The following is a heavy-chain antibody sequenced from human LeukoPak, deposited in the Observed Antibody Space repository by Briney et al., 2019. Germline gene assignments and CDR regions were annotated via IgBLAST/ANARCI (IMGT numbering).Heavy chain of an antibody. Sequence: PGGSLRLSCAASGFSVSSYSMNWARQAPGKGLEWVSYIRSLGDTIHCADSVKGRFTISRDNAKNSLYLQMNSLRAEDTAVYYCVRDPHALDYWGQGTLVTVSS. J-gene: IGHJ4*02. D-gene: IGHD2-2*01. CDR3: VRDPHALDY. V-gene: IGHV3-48*01. CDR1: GFSVSSYS. CDR2: IRSLGDTI.